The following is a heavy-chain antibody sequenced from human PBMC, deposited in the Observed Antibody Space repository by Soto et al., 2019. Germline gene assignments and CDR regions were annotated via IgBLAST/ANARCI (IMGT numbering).Heavy chain of an antibody. CDR2: HYSGGST. CDR1: GLTFLTYL. D-gene: IGHD1-26*01. CDR3: ARHRHPRGTVGATSPLDP. Sequence: GGSLRLSCITSGLTFLTYLMSWGRQAPGKGLEWVSVHYSGGSTYYADSVQGRFTISRDKSNNTLYLQMRRVRAEDTAVYFCARHRHPRGTVGATSPLDPWGQGTQVTVSS. V-gene: IGHV3-66*04. J-gene: IGHJ5*02.